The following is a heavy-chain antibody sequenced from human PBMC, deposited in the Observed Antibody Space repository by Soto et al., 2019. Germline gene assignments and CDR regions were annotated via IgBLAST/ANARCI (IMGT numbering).Heavy chain of an antibody. V-gene: IGHV4-30-4*01. CDR2: IYYSGST. D-gene: IGHD4-17*01. J-gene: IGHJ4*02. CDR3: ARDRDDYGGNFDY. CDR1: GGSISSGDYY. Sequence: TSETLSLTCTVSGGSISSGDYYWSWIRQPPGKGLEWIGYIYYSGSTYYNPSLKSRVTISVDTSKNQFSLKLSSVTAADTAVYYCARDRDDYGGNFDYWGQGTLVTVSS.